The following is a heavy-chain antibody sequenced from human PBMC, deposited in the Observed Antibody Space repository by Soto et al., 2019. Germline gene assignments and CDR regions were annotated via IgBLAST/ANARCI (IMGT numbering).Heavy chain of an antibody. CDR3: ASERATEYSNYAHYYGMDV. CDR1: GGSISSGGYY. CDR2: IYYSGST. Sequence: QVQLQESGPGLVKPSQTLSLTCTVSGGSISSGGYYWSWIRQHPGKGLEWIGYIYYSGSTYYNPSLKSRVTISVDTSKNQFSLKLSSVTAADTAVYYCASERATEYSNYAHYYGMDVWGQGTTVTVSS. D-gene: IGHD4-4*01. J-gene: IGHJ6*02. V-gene: IGHV4-31*03.